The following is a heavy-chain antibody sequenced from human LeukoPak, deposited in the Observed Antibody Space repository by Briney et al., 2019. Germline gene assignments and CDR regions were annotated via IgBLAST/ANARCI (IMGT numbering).Heavy chain of an antibody. CDR2: IYTGGST. D-gene: IGHD1-26*01. CDR1: GFTVSSNY. Sequence: PGGSLRLSCAASGFTVSSNYMSWVRQAPGKGLEWVSAIYTGGSTYYAGSVKGRFTISRDNSKNTLYLQMNSLRAEDTAVYYCAKVGATRYFDYWGQGTLVTVSS. V-gene: IGHV3-66*01. CDR3: AKVGATRYFDY. J-gene: IGHJ4*02.